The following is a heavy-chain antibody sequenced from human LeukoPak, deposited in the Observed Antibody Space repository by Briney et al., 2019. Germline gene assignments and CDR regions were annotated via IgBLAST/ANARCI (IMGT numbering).Heavy chain of an antibody. CDR3: ARPSSGYYDRGAFDI. CDR2: IYYSGST. V-gene: IGHV4-59*01. CDR1: GGSISNYY. J-gene: IGHJ3*02. D-gene: IGHD3-22*01. Sequence: SETLSLTCTVSGGSISNYYWSWIRQPPGKGLEWVGYIYYSGSTNYNPSLKSRLTISVDTSKNQFSLKLSSVTAADPAVYYCARPSSGYYDRGAFDIWGQGTMVTVSS.